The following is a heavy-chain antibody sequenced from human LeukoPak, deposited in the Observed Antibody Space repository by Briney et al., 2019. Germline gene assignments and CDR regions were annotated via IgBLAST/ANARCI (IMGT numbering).Heavy chain of an antibody. J-gene: IGHJ5*01. V-gene: IGHV1-18*01. CDR1: GYTFTSYD. CDR2: MNPYNWKT. D-gene: IGHD1-26*01. Sequence: GASVKVACKASGYTFTSYDIRGVRQAPGQGQKWGGGMNPYNWKTNYAQKLEGRVTMTTATSTTTAYMELRSIRSDDTAVYYCARARNILPGSWFDSWGQGTLVTVSS. CDR3: ARARNILPGSWFDS.